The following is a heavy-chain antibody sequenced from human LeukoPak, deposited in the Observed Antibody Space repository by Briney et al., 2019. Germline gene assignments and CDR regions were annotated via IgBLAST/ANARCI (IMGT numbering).Heavy chain of an antibody. V-gene: IGHV4-59*01. CDR2: IYYSGST. D-gene: IGHD5-18*01. J-gene: IGHJ2*01. CDR3: ARARHSPRYFDL. CDR1: GGSISSYY. Sequence: SETLSLTCTVSGGSISSYYWGWIRQPPGKGLEWIGYIYYSGSTNYNPSLKSRVTISVDTSKNQFSLKLSSVTAADTAVYYCARARHSPRYFDLWGRGTLVTVSS.